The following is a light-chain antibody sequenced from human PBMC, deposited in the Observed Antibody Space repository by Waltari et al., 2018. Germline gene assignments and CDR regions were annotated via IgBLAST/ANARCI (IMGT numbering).Light chain of an antibody. J-gene: IGLJ2*01. V-gene: IGLV3-1*01. Sequence: SYELTQPPSVSVSPGQTASITCPGDELGDKYACWYQQKPGQSPVLVIYQDTKRPSGIPERFSGSNSGNTATLTISGTQALDEADYYCQAWDRSTVVFGGGTKLTVL. CDR3: QAWDRSTVV. CDR2: QDT. CDR1: ELGDKY.